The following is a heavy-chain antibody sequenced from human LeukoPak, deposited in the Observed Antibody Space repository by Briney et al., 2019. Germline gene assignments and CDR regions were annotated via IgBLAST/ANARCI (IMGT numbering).Heavy chain of an antibody. J-gene: IGHJ4*02. CDR2: IKSKTDGGTT. D-gene: IGHD2-8*01. CDR1: GFTFSNAW. V-gene: IGHV3-15*01. CDR3: TTEDIVLMVYAILQDY. Sequence: GGSLRLSCAASGFTFSNAWISWVRQAPGKGLEWVGRIKSKTDGGTTDYAAPVKGRFTISRDDSKNTLYLQMNSLKTEDTAVYYCTTEDIVLMVYAILQDYWGQGTLVTVSS.